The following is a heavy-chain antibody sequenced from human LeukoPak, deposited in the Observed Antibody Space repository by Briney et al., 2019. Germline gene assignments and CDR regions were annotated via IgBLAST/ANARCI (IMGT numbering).Heavy chain of an antibody. Sequence: GRSLRLSCAASGFIFSSYGMHWVRQAPGKGLGWVAAIWYDGRNKYYADSVKGRFTISRDNSKNTLYLQMNSLRAEDTAVYYCARVAGLREYLDYWGQGTLVTVSS. CDR2: IWYDGRNK. CDR1: GFIFSSYG. D-gene: IGHD2-8*01. J-gene: IGHJ4*02. V-gene: IGHV3-33*01. CDR3: ARVAGLREYLDY.